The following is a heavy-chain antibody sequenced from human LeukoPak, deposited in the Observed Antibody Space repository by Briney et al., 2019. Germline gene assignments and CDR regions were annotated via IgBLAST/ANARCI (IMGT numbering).Heavy chain of an antibody. CDR1: EFTFSSYW. Sequence: GGSLRLSCAASEFTFSSYWMTWVRQAPGKGLEWVANIKQDGSKKNYVDSVKSRFTISRDNAKNSLYLQMNSLRAEDTAVYYCATPLDYYDSSGYHQGGDWGQGTLVTVSS. CDR3: ATPLDYYDSSGYHQGGD. D-gene: IGHD3-22*01. V-gene: IGHV3-7*03. J-gene: IGHJ4*02. CDR2: IKQDGSKK.